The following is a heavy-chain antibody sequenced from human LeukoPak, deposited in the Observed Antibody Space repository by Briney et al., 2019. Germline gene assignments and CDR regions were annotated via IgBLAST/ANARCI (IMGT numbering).Heavy chain of an antibody. J-gene: IGHJ6*02. CDR3: TREGPLPPDYYYYGMDV. V-gene: IGHV3-49*04. CDR1: GFTFGDYA. Sequence: GGSLRLSCTASGFTFGDYAMSWVRQAPGKGLEWVGFIRSKAYGGTTEYAASVKGSFTISRDDSKSIAYLQMNSLKTEDTAVYYCTREGPLPPDYYYYGMDVWGQGTTVTVSS. CDR2: IRSKAYGGTT.